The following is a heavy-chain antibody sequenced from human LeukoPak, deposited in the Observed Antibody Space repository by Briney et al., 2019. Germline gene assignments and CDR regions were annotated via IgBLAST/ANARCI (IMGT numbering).Heavy chain of an antibody. CDR2: ISSSGSTI. Sequence: PGGSLRLSCAASVFPFSSYELNLVRQAPGMGLELVSYISSSGSTIYYADSLKGRFTISRDDAKNSLYLQMNSLRAEDTAVYYCAELGITMIGGVWGKGTTVTISS. J-gene: IGHJ6*04. D-gene: IGHD3-10*02. CDR3: AELGITMIGGV. V-gene: IGHV3-48*03. CDR1: VFPFSSYE.